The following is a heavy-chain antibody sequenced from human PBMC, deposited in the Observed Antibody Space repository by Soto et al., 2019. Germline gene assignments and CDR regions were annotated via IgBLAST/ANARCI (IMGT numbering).Heavy chain of an antibody. J-gene: IGHJ1*01. CDR3: ARKRWRKNGTTTKCYVLQR. CDR2: ISYDGSHK. D-gene: IGHD2-2*01. CDR1: GFSLSDYG. V-gene: IGHV3-30*03. Sequence: VESGGGVIQPGGSLKLSCAASGFSLSDYGMHWVRQAPGKGLEWVAVISYDGSHKDHADSVKGRFTVSRDNARDTLYLEMNSLRPEDMAVFFCARKRWRKNGTTTKCYVLQRCGQGTLVTVSS.